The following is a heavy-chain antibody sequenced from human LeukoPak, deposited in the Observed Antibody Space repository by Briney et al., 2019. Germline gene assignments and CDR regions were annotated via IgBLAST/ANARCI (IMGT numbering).Heavy chain of an antibody. D-gene: IGHD6-13*01. CDR1: GFTFSRYY. V-gene: IGHV3-74*01. J-gene: IGHJ4*02. CDR2: INSDGSST. CDR3: TRVIVGDEYSSSGY. Sequence: PGGSLRLSCAASGFTFSRYYMHWVRQAPGKGLVWVSRINSDGSSTTYADSVKGRFTISSDNAKNTLYLQMNSLKVEDTAVYYYTRVIVGDEYSSSGYWGQGTLVTVSS.